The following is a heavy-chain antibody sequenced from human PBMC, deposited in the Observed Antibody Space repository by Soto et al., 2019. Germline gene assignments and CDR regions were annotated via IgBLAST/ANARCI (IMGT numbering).Heavy chain of an antibody. D-gene: IGHD3-16*01. Sequence: GESLKISCKGSGYSFTSYWLSWVRQMPGKGLEWMGRIDPSDSYTNYSPSFQGHVTISADKSISTAYLQWSSLKASDTAMYYCARYGGLGGHYYYYGMDVWGQGSTVTVSS. CDR2: IDPSDSYT. CDR3: ARYGGLGGHYYYYGMDV. J-gene: IGHJ6*02. V-gene: IGHV5-10-1*01. CDR1: GYSFTSYW.